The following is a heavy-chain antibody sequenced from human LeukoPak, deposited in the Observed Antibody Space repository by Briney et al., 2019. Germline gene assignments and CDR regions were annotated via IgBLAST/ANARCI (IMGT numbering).Heavy chain of an antibody. D-gene: IGHD5-12*01. CDR3: ARDYSGYDSDAFDI. J-gene: IGHJ3*02. V-gene: IGHV4-4*07. CDR2: IYASGST. CDR1: VGAMSRCY. Sequence: SETLSLTCSVSVGAMSRCYGSWIRHPAGKGLGWIGRIYASGSTNYNRSLKSRVTMSVDTSKNPFSLKLGSVTAAGTAVYYCARDYSGYDSDAFDIWGQGTMVTVSS.